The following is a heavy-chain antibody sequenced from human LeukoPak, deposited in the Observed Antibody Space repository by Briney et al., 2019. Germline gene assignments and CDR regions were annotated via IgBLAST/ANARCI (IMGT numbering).Heavy chain of an antibody. Sequence: GRSLRLSCAASGFTFSSYGMHWVRQAPGKGLEWVAVISYDGSNEYYADSVKGRFTISRDNSKNTLYLQMNSLRAEDTAVYYCAKDRTVDSSSWYPGYDYYGMDVWGQGTTVPVSS. CDR1: GFTFSSYG. CDR2: ISYDGSNE. CDR3: AKDRTVDSSSWYPGYDYYGMDV. D-gene: IGHD6-13*01. J-gene: IGHJ6*02. V-gene: IGHV3-30*18.